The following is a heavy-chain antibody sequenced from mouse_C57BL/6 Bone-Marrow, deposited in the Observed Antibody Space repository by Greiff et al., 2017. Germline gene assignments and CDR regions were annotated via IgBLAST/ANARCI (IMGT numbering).Heavy chain of an antibody. CDR1: GYTFTSYW. CDR2: IYPTSGRT. V-gene: IGHV1-55*01. CDR3: ARAGPLGRSFDY. Sequence: QVQLQQPGAELVKPGASVKMSCKASGYTFTSYWITWVKQRPGQGLEWIGDIYPTSGRTNYNEKFKSTAILTVAPSSNTAYMQLSSLTSEDSAVFYCARAGPLGRSFDYWGQGTTLTVSS. J-gene: IGHJ2*01. D-gene: IGHD4-1*01.